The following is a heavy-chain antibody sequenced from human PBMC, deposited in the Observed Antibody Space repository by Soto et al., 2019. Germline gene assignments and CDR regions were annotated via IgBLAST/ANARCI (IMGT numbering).Heavy chain of an antibody. V-gene: IGHV4-30-4*01. D-gene: IGHD1-26*01. CDR3: ARAVGYYYYAMDV. Sequence: TSETLSLTCTVSGASISIGDYYWSWIRQPPGKGLEWIGFVYHGGSTDYNPSLRSRLTISSDTSKNQFFLRLSSVTAADTAVYYCARAVGYYYYAMDVWGLGTTVTVSS. CDR2: VYHGGST. CDR1: GASISIGDYY. J-gene: IGHJ6*02.